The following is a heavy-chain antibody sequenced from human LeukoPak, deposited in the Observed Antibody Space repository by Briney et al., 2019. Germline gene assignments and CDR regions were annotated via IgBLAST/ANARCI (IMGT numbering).Heavy chain of an antibody. CDR1: GFSFSSNW. CDR3: ARTEYCSPTSCKYASF. D-gene: IGHD2-2*01. Sequence: GGSLRLSCAASGFSFSSNWMHWVRQAPGKGLVWVSQINSDGSSTNYADSVKGRFTISRDNANNTLYLQMNSLRADDTAVYYCARTEYCSPTSCKYASFWGQGTMVTVSS. CDR2: INSDGSST. V-gene: IGHV3-74*01. J-gene: IGHJ3*01.